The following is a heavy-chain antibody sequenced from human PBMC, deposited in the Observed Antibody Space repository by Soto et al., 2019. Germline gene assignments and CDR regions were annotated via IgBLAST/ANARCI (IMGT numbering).Heavy chain of an antibody. Sequence: QVHLVQSGVEVKTPGASVKVSCQASGYTFFTYGLSWVRQTPAHGLEWMGWISTDSGYTQYSQFLQGRVTMTRDTSTNTGYMELRDLTSDDTGIYYCARDRPPGSLYGMDAWGQGTAVTVSS. CDR3: ARDRPPGSLYGMDA. CDR2: ISTDSGYT. J-gene: IGHJ6*02. V-gene: IGHV1-18*01. CDR1: GYTFFTYG.